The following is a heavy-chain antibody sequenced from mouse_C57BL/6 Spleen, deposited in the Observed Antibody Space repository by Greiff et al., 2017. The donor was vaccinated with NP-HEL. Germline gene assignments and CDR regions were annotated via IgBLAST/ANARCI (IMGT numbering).Heavy chain of an antibody. Sequence: DVKLVESGGGLVKPGGSLKLSCAASGFTFSDYGMHWVRQAPEKGLEWVAYISSGSSTIYYADTVQGRFTISRDNAKNTLFLQMTSLRSEDTAMYYCARDYYGYDYWGQGTTLTVSS. CDR2: ISSGSSTI. D-gene: IGHD2-2*01. V-gene: IGHV5-17*01. CDR1: GFTFSDYG. CDR3: ARDYYGYDY. J-gene: IGHJ2*01.